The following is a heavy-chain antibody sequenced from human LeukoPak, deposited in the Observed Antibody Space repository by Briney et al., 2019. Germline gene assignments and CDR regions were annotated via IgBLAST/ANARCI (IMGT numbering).Heavy chain of an antibody. CDR3: ARDASALY. D-gene: IGHD2-2*01. CDR2: ISGSGGST. Sequence: GGSLRLSCAASGFTFSSYAMSWVRQAPGKGLEWVSAISGSGGSTYYADSVKGRFTISRDNARDSLYLQMNSLRDDDTPVYFCARDASALYWGRGTLVTVSS. J-gene: IGHJ4*02. V-gene: IGHV3-23*01. CDR1: GFTFSSYA.